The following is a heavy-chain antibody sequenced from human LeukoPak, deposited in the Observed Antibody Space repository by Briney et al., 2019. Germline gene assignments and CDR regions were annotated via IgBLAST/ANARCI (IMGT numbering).Heavy chain of an antibody. CDR2: ISGSGGST. CDR3: ARVRRITITSYYFDY. J-gene: IGHJ4*02. Sequence: GGSLRLSCAASGFTFSSYGMSWVRQAPGKGLEWVSAISGSGGSTYYADSVKGRFTISRDNSKNTLYLQMNSLRAEDTAVYYCARVRRITITSYYFDYWGQGTLVTVSS. D-gene: IGHD3-10*01. V-gene: IGHV3-23*01. CDR1: GFTFSSYG.